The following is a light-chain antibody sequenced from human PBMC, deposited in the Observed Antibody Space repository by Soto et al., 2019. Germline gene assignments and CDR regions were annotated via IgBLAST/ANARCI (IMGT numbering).Light chain of an antibody. Sequence: QSALTQPASVSGSPGQSITISCTGTSSDVGAYNSVSWYQQHPGEAPKLIIYDVTYRPSGVSSRFSGSKSANTASLTISGLQAEDEADYYCNSYSNSGIFEVFGGGTKLTVL. V-gene: IGLV2-14*03. J-gene: IGLJ3*02. CDR3: NSYSNSGIFEV. CDR1: SSDVGAYNS. CDR2: DVT.